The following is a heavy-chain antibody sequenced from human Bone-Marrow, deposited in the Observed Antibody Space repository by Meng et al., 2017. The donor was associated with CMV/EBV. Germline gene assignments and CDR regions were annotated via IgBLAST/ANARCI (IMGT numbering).Heavy chain of an antibody. D-gene: IGHD2-2*01. CDR3: ARGCSTSCYYGMDV. Sequence: GESLKISCAASGFTFSSYWMSWVRQAPGKGLEWVANIKQDGSEKYYVDSVKGRFTISRDNAKNSLYLQMNSLRAEDTAVYYCARGCSTSCYYGMDVWGQGTTVTASS. J-gene: IGHJ6*02. CDR2: IKQDGSEK. CDR1: GFTFSSYW. V-gene: IGHV3-7*04.